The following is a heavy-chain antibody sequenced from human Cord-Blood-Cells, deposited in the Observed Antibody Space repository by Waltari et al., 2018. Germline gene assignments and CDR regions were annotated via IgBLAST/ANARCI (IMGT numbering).Heavy chain of an antibody. Sequence: QVPLVQSGAEVKKPGASVKVSCKASGYTFITYGISWVRQAPGQGLEWMGWISAYNGNTNYAQKLQGRVTMTTDTDTSTAYMDLRSLRSDDTAVYYCARFLHIGSNSYGDYWGQGTLVTVSS. V-gene: IGHV1-18*01. CDR3: ARFLHIGSNSYGDY. CDR1: GYTFITYG. J-gene: IGHJ4*02. D-gene: IGHD5-18*01. CDR2: ISAYNGNT.